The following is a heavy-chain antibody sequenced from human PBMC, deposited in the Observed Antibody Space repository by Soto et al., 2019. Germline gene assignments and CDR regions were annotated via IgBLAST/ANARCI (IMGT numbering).Heavy chain of an antibody. J-gene: IGHJ6*02. V-gene: IGHV4-39*01. Sequence: SETLSLTCTVSGGSIISSSHYWGWIRQPPGKGLEWIGTIYYSGSTYYNPSLKSRVTISVDTSKNQFSLKLSSVTAADTAVYYCARHLAYYYGSGSFAVYYYGMDVWGQGTTVTVSS. CDR3: ARHLAYYYGSGSFAVYYYGMDV. D-gene: IGHD3-10*01. CDR2: IYYSGST. CDR1: GGSIISSSHY.